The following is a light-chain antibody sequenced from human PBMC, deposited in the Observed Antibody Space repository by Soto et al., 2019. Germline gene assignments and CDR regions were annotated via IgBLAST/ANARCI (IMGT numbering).Light chain of an antibody. CDR1: QSVSSY. J-gene: IGKJ1*01. CDR2: DAS. CDR3: QQRSNWPPWT. V-gene: IGKV3-11*01. Sequence: EIVLTQSPATLSLSPGERATLSCRASQSVSSYLAWYQQKPGQAPRLLIYDASNRATGIPARFSGSGSGTDFTLTISSLEPEDFAVYYCQQRSNWPPWTFGHGPKVAI.